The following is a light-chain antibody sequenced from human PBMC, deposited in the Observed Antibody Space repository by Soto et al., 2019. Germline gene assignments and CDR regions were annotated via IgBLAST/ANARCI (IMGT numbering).Light chain of an antibody. Sequence: QSVLTQPASVSGSPGQSITLSCTGTSSDVGAYNYVSWYQQHPGKVPKLIIYDVINRPSGASSRFSGSKSVNTASLTISGLQAEDEADYYCTSYTSSVTLVFGGGTKVTVL. CDR3: TSYTSSVTLV. CDR1: SSDVGAYNY. J-gene: IGLJ3*02. V-gene: IGLV2-14*01. CDR2: DVI.